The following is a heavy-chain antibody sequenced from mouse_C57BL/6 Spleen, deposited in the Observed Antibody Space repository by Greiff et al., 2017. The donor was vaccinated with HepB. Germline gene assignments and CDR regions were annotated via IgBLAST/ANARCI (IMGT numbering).Heavy chain of an antibody. V-gene: IGHV1-81*01. CDR1: GYTFTSYG. D-gene: IGHD2-4*01. CDR2: IYPRSGNT. CDR3: ARERHYDSEDY. J-gene: IGHJ2*01. Sequence: VQLQQSGAELARPGASVKLSCKASGYTFTSYGISWVKQRTGQGLEWIGEIYPRSGNTYYNEKFKGKATMTADKSSSTAYMALSSLTAEDSAVYFCARERHYDSEDYWGQGTTLTVSS.